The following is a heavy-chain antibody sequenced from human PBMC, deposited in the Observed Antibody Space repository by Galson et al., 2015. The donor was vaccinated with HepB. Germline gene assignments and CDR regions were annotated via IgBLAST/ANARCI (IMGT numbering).Heavy chain of an antibody. V-gene: IGHV3-7*03. J-gene: IGHJ4*02. CDR3: ARADALRTVDS. Sequence: GFTFTDYWMSWVRQAPGKGLEWVANINKDGNDKYYVDSVEGRFTVSRDNAKNSLYLQMNSLRVEDTALYYCARADALRTVDSWGQGALVTVSS. CDR2: INKDGNDK. CDR1: GFTFTDYW.